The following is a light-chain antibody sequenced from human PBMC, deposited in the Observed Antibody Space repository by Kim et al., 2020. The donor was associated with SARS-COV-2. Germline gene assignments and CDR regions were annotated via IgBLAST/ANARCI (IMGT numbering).Light chain of an antibody. Sequence: SSELTQDPAVSVALGQTVRITCQGDSLRSYYASWYQQKPGQAPVLVIYVKNNRPSGIPDRFSGSSSGNTASLTITGAQAEDEADYYCNSRDSSGNHWVFGGGTQLTV. CDR2: VKN. CDR3: NSRDSSGNHWV. V-gene: IGLV3-19*01. J-gene: IGLJ3*02. CDR1: SLRSYY.